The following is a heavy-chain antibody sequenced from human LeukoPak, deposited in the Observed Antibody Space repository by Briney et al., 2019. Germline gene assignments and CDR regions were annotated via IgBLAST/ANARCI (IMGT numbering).Heavy chain of an antibody. CDR2: IDYSGST. Sequence: SETLSLTCTVSGGSVSSGNYYWSWIRQPPGKGLEWIGYIDYSGSTNYNPSLKSRVTISVETSKNQFSLKLSSVTAADTAVYYCANQDCSSTSCYFAWFDPWGQGTLVTVSS. CDR1: GGSVSSGNYY. D-gene: IGHD2-2*01. CDR3: ANQDCSSTSCYFAWFDP. J-gene: IGHJ5*02. V-gene: IGHV4-61*01.